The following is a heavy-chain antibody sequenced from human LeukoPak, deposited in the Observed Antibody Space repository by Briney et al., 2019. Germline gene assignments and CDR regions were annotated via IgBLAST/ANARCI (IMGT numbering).Heavy chain of an antibody. CDR3: ARPSNWNDVGDY. Sequence: GGALRLSCAASGFTFSSYWMSGVRQAPGKGREWVSNIKQDGSEKYYVDSVKGRFTISRDNAKNSLYLQMNSLRAEDTAVYYCARPSNWNDVGDYWGQGTLVTVSS. CDR2: IKQDGSEK. V-gene: IGHV3-7*01. CDR1: GFTFSSYW. D-gene: IGHD1-20*01. J-gene: IGHJ4*02.